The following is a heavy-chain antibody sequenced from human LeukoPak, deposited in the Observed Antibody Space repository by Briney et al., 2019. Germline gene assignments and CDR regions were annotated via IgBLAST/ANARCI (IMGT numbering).Heavy chain of an antibody. V-gene: IGHV4-30-4*08. CDR3: AREGFYGGNNAFDI. Sequence: SETLSLTCTVSGGSISSSSYYWGWIRQPPGKGLEWIGYIYYSGSTYYNPSLKSRVTISVDTSKNQFSLKLSSVTAADTAVYYCAREGFYGGNNAFDIWGQGTMVTVSS. J-gene: IGHJ3*02. CDR2: IYYSGST. CDR1: GGSISSSSYY. D-gene: IGHD4-23*01.